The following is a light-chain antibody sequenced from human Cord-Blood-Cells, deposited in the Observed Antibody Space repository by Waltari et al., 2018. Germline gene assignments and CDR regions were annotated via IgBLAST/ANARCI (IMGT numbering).Light chain of an antibody. CDR2: QDS. J-gene: IGLJ2*01. CDR1: KLGDKY. Sequence: SYELTQPPSVSVSPGQTASITCSGGKLGDKYACWYQQKPGQSPVLVIYQDSKRPSGMPERFSGSNSGNTATLTISGTRAMDEADYYCQAWDSSTVVFGGVTKLTVL. CDR3: QAWDSSTVV. V-gene: IGLV3-1*01.